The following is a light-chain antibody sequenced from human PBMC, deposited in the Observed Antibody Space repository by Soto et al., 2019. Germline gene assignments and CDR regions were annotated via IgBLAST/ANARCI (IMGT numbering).Light chain of an antibody. Sequence: EMVMTQSPATLSVSPGEGATLSCRASQSVSSNLAWYQQKPGQAPRLLIYGASTRASGIPARFSGSGSGTEFTLTISSLQSEDSALYYCQHYNSWPTFGPGTKVDVK. V-gene: IGKV3-15*01. CDR3: QHYNSWPT. CDR2: GAS. J-gene: IGKJ3*01. CDR1: QSVSSN.